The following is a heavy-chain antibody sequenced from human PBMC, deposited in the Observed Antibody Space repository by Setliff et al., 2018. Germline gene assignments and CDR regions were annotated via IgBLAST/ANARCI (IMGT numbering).Heavy chain of an antibody. V-gene: IGHV7-4-1*02. CDR2: INTNTGNP. Sequence: ASVKVSCKASGYTFTSYAIHWVRQAPGQGLEWMGWINTNTGNPTYAQGFTGRFVFSLDTSVSTAYLQISSLKAEDTAVYYCARVYVGAAGGYGAFDIWGQGTMVTVSS. J-gene: IGHJ3*02. D-gene: IGHD6-13*01. CDR3: ARVYVGAAGGYGAFDI. CDR1: GYTFTSYA.